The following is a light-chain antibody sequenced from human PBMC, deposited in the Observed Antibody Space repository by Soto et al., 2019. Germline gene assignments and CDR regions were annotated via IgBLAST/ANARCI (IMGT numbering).Light chain of an antibody. CDR3: QQYGSSPTT. CDR1: QSVSNSY. V-gene: IGKV3-20*01. J-gene: IGKJ1*01. Sequence: EIVLTQSPGTLSLSPGERATLSCRAGQSVSNSYLAWYQQKPGRAPRLLIYGASSRATDIPDRFSGSGSGTDFTLTISRLEPVDSAVYYCQQYGSSPTTFGQGTKVEIK. CDR2: GAS.